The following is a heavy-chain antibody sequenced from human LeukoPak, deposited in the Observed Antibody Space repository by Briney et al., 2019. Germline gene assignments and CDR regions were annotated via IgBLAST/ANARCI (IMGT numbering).Heavy chain of an antibody. Sequence: GESLKISCKGSGYSFTSYWIGWVREMPGKGLEWMGIIYPGDSDTRYSPSFQGQVTISADKSISTAYLQWSSLKASDTAMYYCARLQLERRRRAAFDIWGQGTMVTVSS. D-gene: IGHD1-1*01. CDR3: ARLQLERRRRAAFDI. CDR1: GYSFTSYW. CDR2: IYPGDSDT. V-gene: IGHV5-51*01. J-gene: IGHJ3*02.